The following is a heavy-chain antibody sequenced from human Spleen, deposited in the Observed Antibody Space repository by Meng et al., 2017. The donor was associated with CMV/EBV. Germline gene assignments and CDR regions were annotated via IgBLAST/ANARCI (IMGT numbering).Heavy chain of an antibody. D-gene: IGHD3-10*01. J-gene: IGHJ6*02. CDR3: ARMRGPKGGMDV. V-gene: IGHV1-69*05. Sequence: SVKVSCKASGGTFSSYAISWVRQAPGQGLEWMGGIIPIFATANYAQKFQGRVTITTDESTSTAYMELSSLRSEDTAVYYCARMRGPKGGMDVWGQGTTVTVSS. CDR2: IIPIFATA. CDR1: GGTFSSYA.